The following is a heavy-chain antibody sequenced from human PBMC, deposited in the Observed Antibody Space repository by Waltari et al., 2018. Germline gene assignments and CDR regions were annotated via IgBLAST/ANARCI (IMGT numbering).Heavy chain of an antibody. D-gene: IGHD3-10*01. Sequence: QVQLQESGPGRVKPSETLSLTCTVSGASMDNYYWNWIRQPAGKGLEWIGRIHSSGFPNYNPSLESRVTMSGDTSKNQLSLEVRSVTAADTAVYYCARDLSEGWFGDQSPLGYWGQGTVVTVSA. V-gene: IGHV4-4*07. J-gene: IGHJ4*02. CDR2: IHSSGFP. CDR3: ARDLSEGWFGDQSPLGY. CDR1: GASMDNYY.